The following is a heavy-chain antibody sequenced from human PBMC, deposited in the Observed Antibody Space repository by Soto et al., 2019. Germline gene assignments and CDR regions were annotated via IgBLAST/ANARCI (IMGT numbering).Heavy chain of an antibody. Sequence: QITLKESGPTLVKPTQTLTLTCTFSGFSLSTSGVGVGWIRQPPGKALEWLALIYWDDDKRYSPSLKSRLTITKDTSENQVVLTMTNMDPVDTATYYCAHSALHMITFGGVGVTGYDYWGQGTLVTVSS. J-gene: IGHJ4*02. CDR3: AHSALHMITFGGVGVTGYDY. D-gene: IGHD3-16*01. CDR1: GFSLSTSGVG. CDR2: IYWDDDK. V-gene: IGHV2-5*02.